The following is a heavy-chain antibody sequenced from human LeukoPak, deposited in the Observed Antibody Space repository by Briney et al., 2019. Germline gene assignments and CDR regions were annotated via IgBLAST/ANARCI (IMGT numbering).Heavy chain of an antibody. J-gene: IGHJ3*02. CDR2: INPNSGGT. V-gene: IGHV1-2*02. CDR3: ARDSAPYTYYYDSSGYLGAFDI. Sequence: GASVKVSCKASGYTFTGYYMHWVRQAPGQGLEWMGWINPNSGGTNYAQKFQGRVTMTRDTSISTAYMELSRLRSDDTAVYYCARDSAPYTYYYDSSGYLGAFDIWGQGTMVTVSS. CDR1: GYTFTGYY. D-gene: IGHD3-22*01.